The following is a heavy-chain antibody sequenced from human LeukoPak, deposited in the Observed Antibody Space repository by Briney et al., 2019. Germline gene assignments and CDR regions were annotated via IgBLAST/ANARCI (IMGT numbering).Heavy chain of an antibody. J-gene: IGHJ4*02. CDR1: GYTFTSYD. V-gene: IGHV1-8*01. D-gene: IGHD2-21*01. Sequence: ASVKVSCKASGYTFTSYDINWVRQATGQGLEWMGWMNPNSGNTGYAQKFQGRVTMTRNTSISTAYMELSSLRSEDTAVYYCARGESFGLAYYFDYWSQGTLVTVSS. CDR3: ARGESFGLAYYFDY. CDR2: MNPNSGNT.